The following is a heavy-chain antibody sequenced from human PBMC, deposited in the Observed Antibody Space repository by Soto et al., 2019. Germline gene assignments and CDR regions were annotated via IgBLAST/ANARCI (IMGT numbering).Heavy chain of an antibody. CDR3: ASRLVDEGENWFDS. Sequence: SETLSLTCTVSGGSISSGGYYWSWIRQHPGKGLEWIGYIYYSGSTYYNPSLKSRVTISVDTSKNQFSLKLSSVTAADTAVYYCASRLVDEGENWFDSWGQGTRVTVSS. D-gene: IGHD2-15*01. V-gene: IGHV4-31*03. CDR2: IYYSGST. CDR1: GGSISSGGYY. J-gene: IGHJ5*01.